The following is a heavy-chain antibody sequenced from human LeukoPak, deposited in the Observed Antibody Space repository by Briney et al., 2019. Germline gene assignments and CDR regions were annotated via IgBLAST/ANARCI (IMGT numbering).Heavy chain of an antibody. CDR1: GFSFSSNA. CDR3: AKGWKGNLDY. Sequence: GASLRLSCAASGFSFSSNAMNWVRQAPGKGLEWVSAVSGSGGSTYYADSVKGRFTISRDNSKNTVYLQMNSLRAEDTALYYCAKGWKGNLDYWGQGTLVTVSP. D-gene: IGHD1-14*01. J-gene: IGHJ4*02. CDR2: VSGSGGST. V-gene: IGHV3-23*01.